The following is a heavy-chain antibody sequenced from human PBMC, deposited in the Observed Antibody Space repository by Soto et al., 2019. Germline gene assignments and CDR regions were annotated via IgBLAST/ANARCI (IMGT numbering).Heavy chain of an antibody. CDR3: ARDQPINSDYDMDV. D-gene: IGHD2-15*01. Sequence: PGGSLRLSCAASGFAVSSSYMMWVRQAPGKGLGCVSVTYTDGSTHYADSVRGRFTISRDDSRNTLYLQMNSLRAGDTAVYYCARDQPINSDYDMDVWGQGTTVTVSS. CDR2: TYTDGST. V-gene: IGHV3-53*01. J-gene: IGHJ6*02. CDR1: GFAVSSSY.